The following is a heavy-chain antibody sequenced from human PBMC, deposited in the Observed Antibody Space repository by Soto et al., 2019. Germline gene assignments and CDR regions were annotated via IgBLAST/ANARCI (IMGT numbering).Heavy chain of an antibody. CDR3: AREWSTSGDLDY. Sequence: VQLVESGGGVVQPGRSLRLSCAASGFTFSSHSIQWVRQAPGKGLEWVAVISYDGSIKYYADSVKGRFTISRDNSKITAYLQMNSLRAEDTAVFYCAREWSTSGDLDYWGQGTLVIVSS. CDR1: GFTFSSHS. J-gene: IGHJ4*02. CDR2: ISYDGSIK. D-gene: IGHD3-10*01. V-gene: IGHV3-30-3*01.